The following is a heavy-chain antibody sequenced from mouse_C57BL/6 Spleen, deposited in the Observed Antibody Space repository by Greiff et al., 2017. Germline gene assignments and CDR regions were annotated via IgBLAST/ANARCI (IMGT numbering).Heavy chain of an antibody. V-gene: IGHV5-9*01. D-gene: IGHD2-1*01. J-gene: IGHJ3*01. CDR2: ISGGGGNT. CDR3: ARHDGNPWFAY. Sequence: EVQLVESGGGLVTPGGSLKLSCAASGFTFSSYTMSWVRQTPETRLEWVATISGGGGNTYYPDSVKGRFTFSRDKAKNTLYLQMNSLRSEDTALYYCARHDGNPWFAYWGQGTLVTVSA. CDR1: GFTFSSYT.